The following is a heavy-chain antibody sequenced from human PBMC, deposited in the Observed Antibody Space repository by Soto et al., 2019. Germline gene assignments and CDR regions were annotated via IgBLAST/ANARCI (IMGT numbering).Heavy chain of an antibody. Sequence: EVQLLESGGGLVQPGGSLRLSCAASGFTFRNYAMSWVRQAPGEGLEWVSSLSASGTYTDYAESVKGRFTISRDNSKNTLSLQMNSLSAEDTAFYYCAKGLHIPSGRILPPWYVDYWGQGTLVTVSS. V-gene: IGHV3-23*05. CDR1: GFTFRNYA. CDR2: LSASGTYT. D-gene: IGHD1-26*01. J-gene: IGHJ4*02. CDR3: AKGLHIPSGRILPPWYVDY.